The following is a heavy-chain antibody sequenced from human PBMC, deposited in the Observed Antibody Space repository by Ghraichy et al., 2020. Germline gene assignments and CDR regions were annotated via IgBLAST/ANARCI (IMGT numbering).Heavy chain of an antibody. J-gene: IGHJ4*02. V-gene: IGHV3-21*01. CDR1: GFTFSTYS. D-gene: IGHD3-3*01. CDR2: ISGSSGNI. CDR3: AREKASIVFGVAPSDY. Sequence: GESLNISCVASGFTFSTYSLLWVRQAPGKGLEWVSSISGSSGNIFYADSVKGRFTISRDNAKNSLYLQMNSLRPEDTAVYYCAREKASIVFGVAPSDYWSQGTLVTVSS.